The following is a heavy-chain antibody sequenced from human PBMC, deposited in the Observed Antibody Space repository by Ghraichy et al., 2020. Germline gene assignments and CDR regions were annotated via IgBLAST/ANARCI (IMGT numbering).Heavy chain of an antibody. V-gene: IGHV3-23*01. CDR3: AKPTYGSGSPDF. CDR1: GFIFSSYT. CDR2: ISNSGGST. D-gene: IGHD3-10*01. Sequence: GGSLRLSCAASGFIFSSYTMSWVRQGPGKGLEWVSGISNSGGSTYYADSVKGRFTISRDNSRDTLYLQMNSLRAEDTAVYYCAKPTYGSGSPDFWGHGTLVTVSS. J-gene: IGHJ4*01.